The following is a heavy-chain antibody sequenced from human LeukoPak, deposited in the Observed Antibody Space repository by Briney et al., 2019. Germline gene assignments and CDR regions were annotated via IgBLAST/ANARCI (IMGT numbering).Heavy chain of an antibody. J-gene: IGHJ4*02. D-gene: IGHD2-8*01. CDR3: ARDRCTNGVCYTFAY. Sequence: PGGSLRLSCAASGFTFSSYGMSWVRQAPGKGLEWVSYISSSSSTISYPDSVKGRFTISRDNAKNSLYLQMNNLRAEDTAVYYCARDRCTNGVCYTFAYWGQGTLVTVSS. V-gene: IGHV3-48*01. CDR1: GFTFSSYG. CDR2: ISSSSSTI.